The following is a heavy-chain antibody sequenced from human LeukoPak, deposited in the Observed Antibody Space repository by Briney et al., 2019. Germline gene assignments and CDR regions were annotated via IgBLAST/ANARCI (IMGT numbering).Heavy chain of an antibody. CDR1: GGSVSSSNW. CDR3: ARDGGLTIVRGVVDL. Sequence: SETLSLTCTVSGGSVSSSNWWTWIRQTPGKGLEWIGEIFHTGHTNYNPSLKSRVTISVDKSSNHFSLTLNSVTAADTAVYYCARDGGLTIVRGVVDLWGQGTLVTVSS. D-gene: IGHD3-10*01. J-gene: IGHJ5*02. V-gene: IGHV4-4*02. CDR2: IFHTGHT.